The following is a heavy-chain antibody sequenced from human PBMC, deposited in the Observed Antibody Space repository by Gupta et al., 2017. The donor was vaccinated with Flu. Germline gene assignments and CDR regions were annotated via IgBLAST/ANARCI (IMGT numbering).Heavy chain of an antibody. CDR2: VYDTGST. D-gene: IGHD3-3*01. V-gene: IGHV4-59*01. Sequence: TWIRQVPGKGLEWIGHVYDTGSTNYNPSLKSRVTISLDKSKSQFSLKLSSVAPADTAISYCARDKVRFLLWGQGTLVPVSS. J-gene: IGHJ4*02. CDR3: ARDKVRFLL.